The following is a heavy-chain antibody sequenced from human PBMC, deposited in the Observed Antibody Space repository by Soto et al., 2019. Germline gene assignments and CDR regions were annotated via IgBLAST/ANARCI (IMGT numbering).Heavy chain of an antibody. CDR3: AADPLYDSSGYPGPYYYYGMDV. CDR1: GYNFATYL. D-gene: IGHD3-22*01. Sequence: GESLKISCKGSGYNFATYLIGWVRQAPGQRLERMGWINAGNGNTKYSQKFQGRVTITRDTSASTAYMELSSLRSEDTAVYYCAADPLYDSSGYPGPYYYYGMDVWGQGTTVTVSS. CDR2: INAGNGNT. J-gene: IGHJ6*02. V-gene: IGHV1-3*01.